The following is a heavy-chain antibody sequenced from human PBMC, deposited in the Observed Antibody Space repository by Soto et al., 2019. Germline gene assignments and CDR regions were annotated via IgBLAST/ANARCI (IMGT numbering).Heavy chain of an antibody. J-gene: IGHJ4*02. Sequence: QLQLQESGSGLVKPSQTLSLTCAVSGGSISSGGYSWSWIRQTPGKGLAWIGYIYHSGSTYYNPSLKNRVTISVDRSKNQFSLKLSSVTAADTAVYYCARAGGLAAVAADYWGQGTLVTVSS. CDR3: ARAGGLAAVAADY. V-gene: IGHV4-30-2*01. D-gene: IGHD6-19*01. CDR2: IYHSGST. CDR1: GGSISSGGYS.